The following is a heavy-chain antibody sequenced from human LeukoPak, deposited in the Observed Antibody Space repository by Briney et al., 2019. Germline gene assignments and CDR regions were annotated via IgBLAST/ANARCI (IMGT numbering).Heavy chain of an antibody. D-gene: IGHD5-24*01. CDR2: IKQDGSEK. Sequence: PGGSLRLSCAASGFSFSSYWMSWVRQAPGKGLEWVANIKQDGSEKYYVDSVKGRFTISRDNAKNSLYLQMNSLRAEDTAVYYCARGGYRFAFDIWGQGTMVTVSS. CDR1: GFSFSSYW. V-gene: IGHV3-7*01. CDR3: ARGGYRFAFDI. J-gene: IGHJ3*02.